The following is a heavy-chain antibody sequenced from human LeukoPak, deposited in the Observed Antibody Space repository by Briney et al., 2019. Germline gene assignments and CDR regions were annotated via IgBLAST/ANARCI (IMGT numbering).Heavy chain of an antibody. Sequence: GGSLRLSCAASGFTFSSYAMHWVRQAPGKGLEWVAVISYDGSNKYYADSVRGRFTISRDNSRNTLYLQMNSLRAEDTAVYYCARDRTAMVTYPDYWGQGTLVTVSS. CDR1: GFTFSSYA. CDR3: ARDRTAMVTYPDY. D-gene: IGHD5-18*01. CDR2: ISYDGSNK. J-gene: IGHJ4*02. V-gene: IGHV3-30-3*01.